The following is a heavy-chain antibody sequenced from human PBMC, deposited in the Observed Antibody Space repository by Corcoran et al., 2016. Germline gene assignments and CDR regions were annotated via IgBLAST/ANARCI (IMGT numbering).Heavy chain of an antibody. D-gene: IGHD3-3*01. CDR2: MYSGGTT. J-gene: IGHJ4*02. Sequence: EVQLVESGGGLIQPGGSLRLSCAASGFTVSRNYMRWVRQAPGKGLEWVSIMYSGGTTYYADSVKGRFTISRDNSKNTLYLQMHSLRAEDTAMYYCARWSGYYYDYWGQGTLVTVSS. CDR3: ARWSGYYYDY. V-gene: IGHV3-53*01. CDR1: GFTVSRNY.